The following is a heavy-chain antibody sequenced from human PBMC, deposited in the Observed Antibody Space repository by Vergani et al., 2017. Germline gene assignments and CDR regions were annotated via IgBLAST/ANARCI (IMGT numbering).Heavy chain of an antibody. CDR3: TTAWGLYYLHGEYFQY. CDR2: ISSGGGDI. CDR1: GFTFDTYT. Sequence: EVQLLESGGGLVQPGGSRRLSCAGAGFTFDTYTMAYVRQAPGKGLEWVATISSGGGDIFYADSVKGRFNISRDKSKNTLFLQMNSLKGEDTAVYYCTTAWGLYYLHGEYFQYWGRGTLVSVSS. J-gene: IGHJ1*01. D-gene: IGHD3-10*01. V-gene: IGHV3-23*01.